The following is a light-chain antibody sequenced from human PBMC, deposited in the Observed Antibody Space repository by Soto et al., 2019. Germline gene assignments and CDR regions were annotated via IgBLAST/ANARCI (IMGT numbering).Light chain of an antibody. Sequence: DIQMTQSPSSLSASVGDRVTITCQASHDITHHLNWYQQKPGKAPKLLIYDASNLETGVPSRFSGSGSETDFTFTISSLQPEAIATYYCQQYENLPITFGQGTRLEIK. V-gene: IGKV1-33*01. J-gene: IGKJ5*01. CDR1: HDITHH. CDR3: QQYENLPIT. CDR2: DAS.